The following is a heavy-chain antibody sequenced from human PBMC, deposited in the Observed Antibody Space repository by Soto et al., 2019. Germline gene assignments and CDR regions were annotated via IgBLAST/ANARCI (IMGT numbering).Heavy chain of an antibody. CDR2: INHSGST. CDR3: ARTKPKYQPPPRYGMDV. CDR1: GGSFSGYY. Sequence: PSETLSLTCAVYGGSFSGYYWSWIRQPPGKGLEWIGEINHSGSTNYNPSLKSRVTISVDTSKNQFSLKLSSVTAADTAVYYCARTKPKYQPPPRYGMDVWGQGTTVTVSS. D-gene: IGHD2-2*01. V-gene: IGHV4-34*01. J-gene: IGHJ6*02.